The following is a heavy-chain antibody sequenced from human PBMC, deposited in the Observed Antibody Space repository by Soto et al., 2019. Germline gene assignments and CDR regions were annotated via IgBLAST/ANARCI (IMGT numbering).Heavy chain of an antibody. J-gene: IGHJ5*02. Sequence: KPSETLSLTCTVSGDSIGSGNHYWSWIRQPPGKGLEWIGYIFYSGTAYYNPSLKSRLTISVDTSKNQFSLKLSSVTAADTAVYYCARTDYGTAYFDPWGQGSLVTVSS. V-gene: IGHV4-30-4*01. CDR3: ARTDYGTAYFDP. CDR2: IFYSGTA. CDR1: GDSIGSGNHY. D-gene: IGHD3-10*01.